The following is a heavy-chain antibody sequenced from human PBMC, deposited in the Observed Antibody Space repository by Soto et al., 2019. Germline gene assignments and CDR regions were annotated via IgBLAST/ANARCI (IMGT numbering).Heavy chain of an antibody. D-gene: IGHD2-15*01. V-gene: IGHV3-21*01. Sequence: EVQLVESGGGLVKHGESLRLSCAASGFTLSSYSMNWVRQAPGRGLEWVSSISSSGNYIYYADSVKGRFTISRDNANNSLNLQMNSLRAEDTAIYYCARDLGSSVAATHLGYWGQGTLVTVSS. CDR2: ISSSGNYI. CDR1: GFTLSSYS. CDR3: ARDLGSSVAATHLGY. J-gene: IGHJ4*02.